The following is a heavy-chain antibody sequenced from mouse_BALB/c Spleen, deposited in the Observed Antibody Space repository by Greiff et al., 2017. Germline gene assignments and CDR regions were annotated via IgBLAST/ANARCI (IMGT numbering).Heavy chain of an antibody. Sequence: EVQLQESGPGLVKPSQSLSLTCSVTGYSITSGYYWNWIRQFPGNKLEWMGYISYDGSNNYNPSLKNRISITRDTSKNQFFLKLNSVTTEDTATYYCAREGYYGSSSHWYFDVWGAGTTVTVSS. CDR3: AREGYYGSSSHWYFDV. D-gene: IGHD1-1*01. CDR2: ISYDGSN. V-gene: IGHV3-6*02. J-gene: IGHJ1*01. CDR1: GYSITSGYY.